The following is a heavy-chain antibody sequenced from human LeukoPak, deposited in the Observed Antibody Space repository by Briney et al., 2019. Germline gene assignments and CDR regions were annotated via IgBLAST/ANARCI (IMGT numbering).Heavy chain of an antibody. CDR3: ATSSDAPANM. D-gene: IGHD1-14*01. J-gene: IGHJ4*02. CDR1: GFTFSTYW. V-gene: IGHV3-7*01. CDR2: INQDGSAK. Sequence: GGSLRLSCAVSGFTFSTYWMAWVRQAPGKGLEWVANINQDGSAKYSVSSVKGRFTISRDNAKNSLYLQINSLRAEDTGVYYCATSSDAPANMWGQGTLVTVSS.